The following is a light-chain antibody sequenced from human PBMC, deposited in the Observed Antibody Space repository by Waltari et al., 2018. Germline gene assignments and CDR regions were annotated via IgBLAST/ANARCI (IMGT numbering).Light chain of an antibody. CDR3: SSYTTSTSYVV. CDR2: EGS. V-gene: IGLV2-14*01. CDR1: SSDVGIYRF. J-gene: IGLJ2*01. Sequence: QSALTQPASVSGSPGQSITISCTGTSSDVGIYRFVPWYQQHPGKAPNLMIYEGSNRPSGVSNRFSGSKSGNTASLTISGLQAEDEADYYCSSYTTSTSYVVFGGGTKLTVL.